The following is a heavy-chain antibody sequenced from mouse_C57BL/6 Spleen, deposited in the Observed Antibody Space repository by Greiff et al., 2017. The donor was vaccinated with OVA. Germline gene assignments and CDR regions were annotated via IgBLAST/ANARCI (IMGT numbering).Heavy chain of an antibody. V-gene: IGHV6-3*01. J-gene: IGHJ3*01. Sequence: EVKLVESGGGLVQPGGSMKLSCVASGFTFSNYWMNWVRQSPEKGLEWVAQIRLKSDNYATHYAESVKGRFTISRDDSKSIVYLLMNNLRAEDTGMYYCTGVAYWGQGTLVTVSA. CDR3: TGVAY. CDR2: IRLKSDNYAT. CDR1: GFTFSNYW.